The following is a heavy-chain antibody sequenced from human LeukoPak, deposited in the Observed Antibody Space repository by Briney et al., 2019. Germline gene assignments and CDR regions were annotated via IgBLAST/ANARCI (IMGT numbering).Heavy chain of an antibody. J-gene: IGHJ5*02. D-gene: IGHD6-19*01. CDR2: ISAYNGNT. V-gene: IGHV1-18*01. CDR3: ARLYQWLVTHWFDP. CDR1: GYTFTSYG. Sequence: GASVKVSCKASGYTFTSYGISWVRQAPGQGLEWMGWISAYNGNTNYAQKLQGRVTMTTDTSTSTAYMELRSLRSDDTAVYYCARLYQWLVTHWFDPWGQGTLVTVSS.